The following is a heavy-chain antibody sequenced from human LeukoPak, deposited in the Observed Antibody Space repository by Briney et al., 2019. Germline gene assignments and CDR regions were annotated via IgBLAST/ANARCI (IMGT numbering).Heavy chain of an antibody. J-gene: IGHJ4*02. CDR2: ISYDGSNK. CDR1: GFTFSSYA. D-gene: IGHD6-19*01. V-gene: IGHV3-30-3*01. Sequence: GGSLRLSCAASGFTFSSYAMHWVRQAPGKGLEWVAVISYDGSNKYYADSVKGRFTISRDNSKNTLYLQMNSLRAEDTAVYYCARGVYSSGWTPMGYWGQGTLVTVSS. CDR3: ARGVYSSGWTPMGY.